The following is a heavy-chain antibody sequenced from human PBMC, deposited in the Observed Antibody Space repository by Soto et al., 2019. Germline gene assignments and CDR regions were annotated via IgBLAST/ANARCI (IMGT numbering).Heavy chain of an antibody. CDR1: GYTFTSYY. CDR2: INPSGGST. CDR3: ASEYGSNYGDKRGGPPYYFDY. D-gene: IGHD4-17*01. J-gene: IGHJ4*02. V-gene: IGHV1-46*01. Sequence: QVQLVQSGAEVKKPGASVKVSCKASGYTFTSYYMHWVRQAPGQGLEWMGIINPSGGSTSYAQKFQGRVTMTRDTSTSTVYMELSSLRSEDTAVYYCASEYGSNYGDKRGGPPYYFDYWGQGTLVTVSS.